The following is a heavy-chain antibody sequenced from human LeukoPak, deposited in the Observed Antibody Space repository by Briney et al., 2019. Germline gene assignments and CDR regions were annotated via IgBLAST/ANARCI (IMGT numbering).Heavy chain of an antibody. J-gene: IGHJ4*02. CDR3: AKADCSSTSCPSYYFDY. Sequence: GGSLRLSCAASGFTFDDYAMHWVRQAPGKGLEWVSGISWNSGSIGYADSVKGRFTISRDNAKNPLYLQMNSLRAEDTALYYCAKADCSSTSCPSYYFDYWGQGTLVTVSS. V-gene: IGHV3-9*01. CDR1: GFTFDDYA. CDR2: ISWNSGSI. D-gene: IGHD2-2*01.